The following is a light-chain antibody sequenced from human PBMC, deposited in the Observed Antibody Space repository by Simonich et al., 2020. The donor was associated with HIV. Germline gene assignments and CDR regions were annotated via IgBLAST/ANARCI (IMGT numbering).Light chain of an antibody. J-gene: IGKJ4*01. CDR3: QQYDNLPLT. CDR2: DAS. Sequence: DIQMTQSPFSLSASVGARVTNTCQASQEISNYLNWSQQKPGKATKLLIYDASNLETGGPSRFSGSGSGTDFTFTISSLQPEDIATYYCQQYDNLPLTFGGGTKVEIK. CDR1: QEISNY. V-gene: IGKV1-33*01.